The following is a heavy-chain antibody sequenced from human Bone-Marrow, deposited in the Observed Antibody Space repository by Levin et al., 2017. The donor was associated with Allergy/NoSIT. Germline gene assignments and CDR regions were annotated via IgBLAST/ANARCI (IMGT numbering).Heavy chain of an antibody. CDR3: ARVRLRSTTWFTTFDS. Sequence: PGGSLRLSCAVFGGSVSSGDYYWSWVRQPPGTGLEWIGYISYSGTTNYNPSLKSRVTMSIDTSRNQFSLKLTSVTAADTAVFSCARVRLRSTTWFTTFDSWGQGTLVTVSS. CDR1: GGSVSSGDYY. J-gene: IGHJ4*02. V-gene: IGHV4-61*08. CDR2: ISYSGTT. D-gene: IGHD2-2*01.